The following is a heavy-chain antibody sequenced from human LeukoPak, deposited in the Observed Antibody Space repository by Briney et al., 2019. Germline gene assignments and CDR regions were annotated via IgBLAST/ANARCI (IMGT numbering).Heavy chain of an antibody. D-gene: IGHD3-3*01. J-gene: IGHJ4*02. V-gene: IGHV1-18*01. CDR3: ARVPSFYYDFWSGYVGGFDY. Sequence: ASVKVSCKASGYTFTSYGISWVRQAPGQGLEWMGWISAYNGNTNYAQKLQGRVTVTRNTSISTAYMELSSLRSEDTAVYYCARVPSFYYDFWSGYVGGFDYWGQGTLVTVSS. CDR2: ISAYNGNT. CDR1: GYTFTSYG.